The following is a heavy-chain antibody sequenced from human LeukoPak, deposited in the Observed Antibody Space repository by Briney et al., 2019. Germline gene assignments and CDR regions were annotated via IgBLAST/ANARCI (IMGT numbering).Heavy chain of an antibody. V-gene: IGHV4-39*07. J-gene: IGHJ3*02. Sequence: SETLSLTCTVSGGSISSSSYYWGWIRQPPGKGLEWIGSIYYSGSTYYNPSLKSRVTISVDTSKNQFSLKLSSVTAADTAVYYCARGGVAWLVVVAADAFDIWGQGTMVTVSS. CDR2: IYYSGST. CDR3: ARGGVAWLVVVAADAFDI. D-gene: IGHD2-15*01. CDR1: GGSISSSSYY.